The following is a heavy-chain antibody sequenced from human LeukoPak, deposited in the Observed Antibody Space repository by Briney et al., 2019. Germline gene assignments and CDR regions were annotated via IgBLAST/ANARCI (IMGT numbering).Heavy chain of an antibody. CDR2: IKMKTYGGTT. J-gene: IGHJ4*02. CDR1: GFTFSNAW. D-gene: IGHD3-9*01. V-gene: IGHV3-15*01. Sequence: GGSLTLSRSASGFTFSNAWMSWVRHAPGKGREWGGRIKMKTYGGTTDYAAPVKGRFTISRDDSKNTLYLQMNSLKAEDTAVYYCTTEGSYDILSCYSDYWGQGTLVTVSS. CDR3: TTEGSYDILSCYSDY.